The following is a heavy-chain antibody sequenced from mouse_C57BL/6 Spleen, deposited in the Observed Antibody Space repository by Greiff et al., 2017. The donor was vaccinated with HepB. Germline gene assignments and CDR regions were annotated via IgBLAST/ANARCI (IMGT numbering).Heavy chain of an antibody. CDR2: IDPENGDT. Sequence: EVQLKQSGAELVRPGASVKLSCTASGFNIKDDYMHWVKQRPEQGLEWIGWIDPENGDTEYASKFQGKATITADTSSNTAYLQLSSLTSEDTAVYYCTLDSSGYDAWFAYWGQGTLVTVSA. CDR3: TLDSSGYDAWFAY. D-gene: IGHD3-2*02. J-gene: IGHJ3*01. V-gene: IGHV14-4*01. CDR1: GFNIKDDY.